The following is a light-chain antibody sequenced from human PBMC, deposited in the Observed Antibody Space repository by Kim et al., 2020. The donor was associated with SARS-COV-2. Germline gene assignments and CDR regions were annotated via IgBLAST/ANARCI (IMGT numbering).Light chain of an antibody. J-gene: IGLJ3*02. Sequence: SSELTQDPAVSVALGQTVRITCQGDSLRSYYASWYQQKPGQAPVLVIYGKNNRPSGIPDRFSGSSSGNTAFLTITGAQAEDEADYYCNFRDSSGNHRVFG. CDR3: NFRDSSGNHRV. CDR1: SLRSYY. CDR2: GKN. V-gene: IGLV3-19*01.